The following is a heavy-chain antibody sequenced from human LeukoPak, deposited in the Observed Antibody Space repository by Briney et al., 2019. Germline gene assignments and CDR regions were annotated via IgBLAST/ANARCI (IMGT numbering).Heavy chain of an antibody. Sequence: PGGSLRLSCVPSGFTFNSYAMSWVRQAPGQGLEWVSTISVTGSSTYHADSVKGRFTISRDNSKNTLYLQMNGLRVEDTAVYYCAKTLRSGDWYFDYWGQGTLVTVSS. J-gene: IGHJ4*02. D-gene: IGHD2-21*02. CDR1: GFTFNSYA. V-gene: IGHV3-23*01. CDR3: AKTLRSGDWYFDY. CDR2: ISVTGSST.